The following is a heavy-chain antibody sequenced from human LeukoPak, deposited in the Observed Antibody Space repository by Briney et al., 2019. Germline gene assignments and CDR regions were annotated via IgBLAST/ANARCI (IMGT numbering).Heavy chain of an antibody. D-gene: IGHD3-10*01. V-gene: IGHV4-59*08. CDR2: IYYSGST. J-gene: IGHJ5*02. CDR1: GDSISSYY. CDR3: ARHRNTMVRGHWFDP. Sequence: SETLSLTCTVSGDSISSYYWSWIRQPPGKGLEGIGYIYYSGSTNYNPSLKSRVTISVDTSKNQFSLKLSSVTAADTAVYYCARHRNTMVRGHWFDPWGQGTLVTVSS.